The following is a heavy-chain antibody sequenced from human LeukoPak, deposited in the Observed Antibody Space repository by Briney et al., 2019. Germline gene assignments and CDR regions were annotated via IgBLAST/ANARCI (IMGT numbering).Heavy chain of an antibody. CDR1: GGSISSSSYY. V-gene: IGHV4-39*07. Sequence: PSETLSLTCTVSGGSISSSSYYWGWIRQPPGKGLEWIGSIYYSGSTYYNPSLKSRVTISLDTSKNQFSLKLSSVTAADTAVYYCASYPYNSGWHFDSWGQGTLVTVSS. CDR3: ASYPYNSGWHFDS. CDR2: IYYSGST. D-gene: IGHD6-19*01. J-gene: IGHJ5*01.